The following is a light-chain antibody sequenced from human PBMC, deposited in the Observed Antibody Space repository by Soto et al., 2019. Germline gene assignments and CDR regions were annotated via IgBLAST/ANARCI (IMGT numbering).Light chain of an antibody. Sequence: EIVMTQSPATLSVSPGERATLSCRASQTISSNLAWYQQKPGQPPRLLIHGASTRATGVPARFSGSGSGTEFTLTISSLQSEDLAVYYCQQYHNWPPQYTFGQGTKLQIK. CDR3: QQYHNWPPQYT. V-gene: IGKV3-15*01. CDR2: GAS. J-gene: IGKJ2*01. CDR1: QTISSN.